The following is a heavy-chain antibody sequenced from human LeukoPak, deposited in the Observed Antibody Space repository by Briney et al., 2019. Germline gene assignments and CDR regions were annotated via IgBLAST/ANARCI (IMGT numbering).Heavy chain of an antibody. Sequence: SETLSLTCTVFGGSISTYYWSWIRQPPGKGLEWIGYIYNSGSTNYNPSLKSRVTISADTSKNQFSLKLGSVTAADTAVYYCARGVGSPDWFFDLWGRGTLVTVSS. CDR2: IYNSGST. D-gene: IGHD2-15*01. J-gene: IGHJ2*01. CDR1: GGSISTYY. CDR3: ARGVGSPDWFFDL. V-gene: IGHV4-59*01.